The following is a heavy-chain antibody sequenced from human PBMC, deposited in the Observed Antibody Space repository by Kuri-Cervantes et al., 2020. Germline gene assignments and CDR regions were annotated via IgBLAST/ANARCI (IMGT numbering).Heavy chain of an antibody. J-gene: IGHJ1*01. CDR2: MNPNSGNT. V-gene: IGHV1-8*02. D-gene: IGHD6-6*01. CDR1: GYTFTSYD. Sequence: ASVKVSCKASGYTFTSYDINWVRQATGQGLEWMGWMNPNSGNTGYAQKFQGRVTMTRNTSISTAYMELSSLRSEDTAVYYCARGSSTSSGQGYFQHWGQGTLVTVSS. CDR3: ARGSSTSSGQGYFQH.